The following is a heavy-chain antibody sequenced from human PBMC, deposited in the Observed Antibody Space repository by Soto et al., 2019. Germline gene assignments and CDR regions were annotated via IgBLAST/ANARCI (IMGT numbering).Heavy chain of an antibody. CDR3: ARGRGSSGYWF. J-gene: IGHJ3*01. Sequence: PSETLSLTCAVYGGSFSGYYLSWIRQPPGKGLEWIGEINHSGSTNYNPSLKSRVTISVDTSKNQFSLKLSSVTAADTAVYYCARGRGSSGYWFWGQGTMVTVSS. CDR2: INHSGST. CDR1: GGSFSGYY. D-gene: IGHD3-22*01. V-gene: IGHV4-34*01.